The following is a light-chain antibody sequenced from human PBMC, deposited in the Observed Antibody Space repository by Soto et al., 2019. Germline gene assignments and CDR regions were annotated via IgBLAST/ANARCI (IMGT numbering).Light chain of an antibody. CDR1: SSDVGGYNY. CDR2: EVS. V-gene: IGLV2-14*01. CDR3: SSYTTSSTMI. J-gene: IGLJ2*01. Sequence: LTQPASVSGSPGQSITISCTGTSSDVGGYNYVSWYQQHPGKAPKLMIYEVSDRPSGVSIRFSGSKSGNTASLTISGLQTEDEAYYYCSSYTTSSTMIFGGGTKVTVL.